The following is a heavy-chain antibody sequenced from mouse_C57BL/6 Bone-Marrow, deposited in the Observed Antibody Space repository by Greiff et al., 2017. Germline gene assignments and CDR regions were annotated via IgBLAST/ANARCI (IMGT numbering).Heavy chain of an antibody. CDR1: GYTFTSYW. V-gene: IGHV1-64*01. CDR2: IHPNSGST. Sequence: QVQLQQSGAELVKPGASVKLSCKASGYTFTSYWMHWVKQRPGQGLEWIGMIHPNSGSTNYNEKFKSKATLTVDKSSSTADMQLSSLTSEDSAVYYCARWLLRRTYWGQGTLVTVSA. D-gene: IGHD2-3*01. J-gene: IGHJ3*01. CDR3: ARWLLRRTY.